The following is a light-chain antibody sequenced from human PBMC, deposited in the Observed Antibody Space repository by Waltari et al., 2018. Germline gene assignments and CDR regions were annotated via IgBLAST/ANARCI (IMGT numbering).Light chain of an antibody. CDR2: WAS. Sequence: DIVMSQSPDSLAVSLGERATIQCRSSQSLSYRYNNRNYLAWYQQRPGQPPKLLIYWASLRESGVPDRLGGSGSGTDFTLTISSLQAEDVAIYYCHQYYTTPFTFGPGTTVDIK. V-gene: IGKV4-1*01. CDR3: HQYYTTPFT. CDR1: QSLSYRYNNRNY. J-gene: IGKJ3*01.